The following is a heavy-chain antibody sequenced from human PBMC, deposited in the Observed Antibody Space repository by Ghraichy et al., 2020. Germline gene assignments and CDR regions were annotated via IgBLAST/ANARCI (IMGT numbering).Heavy chain of an antibody. CDR3: ITVSRAVLEGATRAP. D-gene: IGHD2-15*01. CDR1: GFTFKNAW. V-gene: IGHV3-15*01. J-gene: IGHJ4*02. Sequence: GESLNISCAASGFTFKNAWMSWVRQAPGKGLEGVGRIKKKTDGETTDYAAPAKGRFTISRDDSKNTLYLQMNSLKTEDTAVYYCITVSRAVLEGATRAPRGQGTLVTVAS. CDR2: IKKKTDGETT.